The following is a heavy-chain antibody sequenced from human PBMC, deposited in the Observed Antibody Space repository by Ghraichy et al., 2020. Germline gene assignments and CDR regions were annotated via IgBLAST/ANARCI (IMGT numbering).Heavy chain of an antibody. CDR1: GGSFSGYY. D-gene: IGHD5-24*01. CDR2: INHSGST. Sequence: CAVYGGSFSGYYWSWIRQPPGKGLEWIGEINHSGSTNYNPSLKSRVTISVDTSKNQFSLKLSSVTAADTAVYYCARIGMATKNALFDYWGQGTLVTVSS. CDR3: ARIGMATKNALFDY. V-gene: IGHV4-34*01. J-gene: IGHJ4*02.